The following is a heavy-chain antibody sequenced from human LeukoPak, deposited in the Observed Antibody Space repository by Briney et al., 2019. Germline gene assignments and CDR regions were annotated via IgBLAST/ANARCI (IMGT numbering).Heavy chain of an antibody. Sequence: ASVKVSCKASGYTFSGYGISWVRQAPGPGLEGMGWISAYNGNTNYVKKLQGRVTMTTDTSTTTAYMELRSLRSDDTAVYYCARDDLGYCNGGSCYSLYDYWGQGTLVTVSS. V-gene: IGHV1-18*01. J-gene: IGHJ4*02. CDR2: ISAYNGNT. CDR3: ARDDLGYCNGGSCYSLYDY. D-gene: IGHD2-15*01. CDR1: GYTFSGYG.